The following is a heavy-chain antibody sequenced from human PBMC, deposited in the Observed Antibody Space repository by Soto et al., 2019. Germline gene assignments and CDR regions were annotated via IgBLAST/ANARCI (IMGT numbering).Heavy chain of an antibody. D-gene: IGHD6-19*01. J-gene: IGHJ4*02. V-gene: IGHV4-39*01. Sequence: ETLSLTCTVSGDSITSTSYSWGWIRQSPGKALEWIGSVYYRGSSYYNPSLKSRVTISVDTSKNQFSLKLSSVTAADTAVYYCARPTYSSGWYVDYWGQGTLVTVSS. CDR2: VYYRGSS. CDR1: GDSITSTSYS. CDR3: ARPTYSSGWYVDY.